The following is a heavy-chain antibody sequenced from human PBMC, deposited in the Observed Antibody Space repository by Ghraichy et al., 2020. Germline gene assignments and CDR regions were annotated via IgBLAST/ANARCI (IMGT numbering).Heavy chain of an antibody. D-gene: IGHD3-3*01. CDR1: GFTFSSYA. CDR3: ARDPDDFWSGYYYYYYGMDV. Sequence: GGSLRLSCAASGFTFSSYAMHWVRQAPGKGLEWVAVISYDGSNKYYADSVKGRFTISRDNSKNTLYLQMNSLRAEDTAVYYCARDPDDFWSGYYYYYYGMDVWGQGTTVTVSS. CDR2: ISYDGSNK. V-gene: IGHV3-30*04. J-gene: IGHJ6*02.